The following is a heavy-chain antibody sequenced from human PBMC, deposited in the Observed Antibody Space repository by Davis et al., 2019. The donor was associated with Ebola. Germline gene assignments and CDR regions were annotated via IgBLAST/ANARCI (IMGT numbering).Heavy chain of an antibody. CDR3: ARETTFNRGVINPLDY. D-gene: IGHD3-10*01. Sequence: SQTLSLTCGISGDSVSSNNAVWNWLRQSPSRGLEWLGRTYYRSKWYNDYAVSVSSRITINPDTSKNQFSLQLNSVTPEDTAVYYCARETTFNRGVINPLDYWGQGTLVTVSS. CDR2: TYYRSKWYN. V-gene: IGHV6-1*01. J-gene: IGHJ4*02. CDR1: GDSVSSNNAV.